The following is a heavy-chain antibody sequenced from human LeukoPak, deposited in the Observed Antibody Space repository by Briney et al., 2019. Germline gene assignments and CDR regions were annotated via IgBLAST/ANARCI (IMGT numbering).Heavy chain of an antibody. CDR3: ARGDIAFDY. J-gene: IGHJ4*02. Sequence: SETLSLTCAVYGGSFSGYYWSWIRQPPGKGLEWIGEINHSGSTNYNPSLKSRVTISVDTSKNQFTLQLNSVTPEDAAVYYCARGDIAFDYWGQGILVTVSS. V-gene: IGHV4-34*01. D-gene: IGHD3-9*01. CDR2: INHSGST. CDR1: GGSFSGYY.